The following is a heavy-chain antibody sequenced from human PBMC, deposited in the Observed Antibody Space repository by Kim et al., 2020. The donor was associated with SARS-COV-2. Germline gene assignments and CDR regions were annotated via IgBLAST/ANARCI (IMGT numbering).Heavy chain of an antibody. CDR1: GFTFSSYG. D-gene: IGHD1-20*01. J-gene: IGHJ4*02. CDR3: AKGGPGYNWNARAGGYFDY. V-gene: IGHV3-30*18. Sequence: GGSLRLSCAASGFTFSSYGMHWVRQAPGKGLEWVAVISYDGSNKYYADSVKGRFTISRDNSKNTLYLQMNSLRAEDTAVYYCAKGGPGYNWNARAGGYFDYWGQGTLVTVSS. CDR2: ISYDGSNK.